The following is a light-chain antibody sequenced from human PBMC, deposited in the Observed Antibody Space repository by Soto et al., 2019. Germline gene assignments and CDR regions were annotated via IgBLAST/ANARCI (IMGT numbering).Light chain of an antibody. CDR1: SGHSSYA. CDR3: PTWGTGIHV. CDR2: LNSDGSH. V-gene: IGLV4-69*01. J-gene: IGLJ1*01. Sequence: QSVLTQSPSASASLGASVKLTCTLSSGHSSYAIAWHQQQPEKGPRYLMKLNSDGSHSKGDGIPDRFSGSSSGAERDLIISSLQSEDEADYSCPTWGTGIHVFGTGAKVTVL.